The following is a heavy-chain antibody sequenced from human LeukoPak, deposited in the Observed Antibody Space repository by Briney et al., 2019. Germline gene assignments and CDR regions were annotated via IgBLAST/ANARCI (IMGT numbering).Heavy chain of an antibody. J-gene: IGHJ5*02. V-gene: IGHV5-51*01. Sequence: RGESLKISCKGSGYSFTSYWIGWVRQTPGKGLEWMGVIYPGDSRTRYNPSFEGQVTISADKSINTVYLQWSSLKASDTAMYYCACREFYSPWPGPWGQGTLVTVSS. D-gene: IGHD5-18*01. CDR2: IYPGDSRT. CDR1: GYSFTSYW. CDR3: ACREFYSPWPGP.